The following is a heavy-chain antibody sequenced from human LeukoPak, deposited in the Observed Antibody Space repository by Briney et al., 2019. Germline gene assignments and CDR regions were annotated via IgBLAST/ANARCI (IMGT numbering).Heavy chain of an antibody. CDR3: ARGFWRGLGRAFDI. CDR1: GDSISSGDYY. V-gene: IGHV4-61*02. Sequence: SETLSLTCTVSGDSISSGDYYWSWIRQPAGKGLEWIGRIYTSGTTHYNPSLKSRVTMSVDTSKNQFSLKLSSVTAADTAVYYCARGFWRGLGRAFDIWGQGTMVTVSS. J-gene: IGHJ3*02. D-gene: IGHD3-3*01. CDR2: IYTSGTT.